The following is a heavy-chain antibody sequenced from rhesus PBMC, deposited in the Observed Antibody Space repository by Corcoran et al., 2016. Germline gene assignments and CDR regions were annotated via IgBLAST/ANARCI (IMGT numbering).Heavy chain of an antibody. J-gene: IGHJ4*01. Sequence: QVQLQESGPGLVKPSETLSLTCAVSGYSISSGYGWSWIRQPPGKGLGWIGYISYSGSSYYTPAFKSRVTISIDTSKNQFSLKLSSVTAADTAGYYCARDESTVMSFDYWGQGVLVTVSS. D-gene: IGHD4-23*01. CDR3: ARDESTVMSFDY. CDR1: GYSISSGYG. CDR2: ISYSGSS. V-gene: IGHV4-127*01.